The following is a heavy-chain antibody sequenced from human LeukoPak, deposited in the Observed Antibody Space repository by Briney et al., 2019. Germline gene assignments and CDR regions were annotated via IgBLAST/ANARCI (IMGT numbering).Heavy chain of an antibody. CDR1: GGSFSGYY. CDR3: ARKGRYCSSTSCPWHV. D-gene: IGHD2-2*01. J-gene: IGHJ6*02. CDR2: INHSGST. Sequence: SETLSLTCAVYGGSFSGYYWSWIRQPPGKGLDWIGEINHSGSTNYNPSLKSRVTISVDTSKNQFSLKLSSVTAADTAVYYCARKGRYCSSTSCPWHVWGQGTTVTVSS. V-gene: IGHV4-34*01.